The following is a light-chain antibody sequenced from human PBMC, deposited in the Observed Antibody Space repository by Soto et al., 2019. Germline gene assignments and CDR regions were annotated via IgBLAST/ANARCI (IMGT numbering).Light chain of an antibody. CDR2: GAS. J-gene: IGKJ1*01. CDR1: QNIGGG. CDR3: QQYNSWPLT. Sequence: ELVMTQSPATLSLSPGERATLSCRASQNIGGGLAWYQQKGGQPPRLLIYGASTRATEIPARFTGSGSGTEFTLTISVLESEDLAVYYCQQYNSWPLTFGPGTKVESK. V-gene: IGKV3-15*01.